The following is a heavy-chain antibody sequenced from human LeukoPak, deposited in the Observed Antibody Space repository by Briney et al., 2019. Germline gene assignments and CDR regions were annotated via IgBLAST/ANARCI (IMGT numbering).Heavy chain of an antibody. CDR2: IYPGDSDT. CDR3: ARLPYYVAVYDY. D-gene: IGHD3-10*02. J-gene: IGHJ4*02. V-gene: IGHV5-51*01. CDR1: GYRFTSYW. Sequence: GASLKISCKGSGYRFTSYWIGWVRRMPGKGLEWMGIIYPGDSDTRYSPSFQGQVTISADKYISTAYLQWSSRKASDTAMYYCARLPYYVAVYDYWGQGTLVTVSS.